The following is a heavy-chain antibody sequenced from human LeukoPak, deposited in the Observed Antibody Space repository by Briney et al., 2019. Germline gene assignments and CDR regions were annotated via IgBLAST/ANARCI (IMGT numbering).Heavy chain of an antibody. CDR1: GGSINSYY. CDR2: IYYSGST. V-gene: IGHV4-59*08. Sequence: SETLSLTCTVSGGSINSYYWSWIRQPPGKGLEWIGYIYYSGSTNYNPSLRSRVTISVDTSKNQFSLKLSSVTAADTAVYYCARGGNYGDYDGYFDYWGQGTLVTVSS. CDR3: ARGGNYGDYDGYFDY. J-gene: IGHJ4*02. D-gene: IGHD4-17*01.